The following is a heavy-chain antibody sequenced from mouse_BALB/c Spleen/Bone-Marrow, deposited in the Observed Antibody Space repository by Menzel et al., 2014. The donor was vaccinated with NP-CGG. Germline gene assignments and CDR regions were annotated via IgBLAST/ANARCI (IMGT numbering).Heavy chain of an antibody. Sequence: EVKVVESGGGLVQPGGSLRLSCATSGFTFTDYFMTWVRQPPGKALEWLGFIRNKANGYTTEYSASVKCRFTISRNNTQSILYLQMNTLRAEDSATYYCARGYYDDYWGQGTTLTVSS. D-gene: IGHD2-4*01. V-gene: IGHV7-3*02. J-gene: IGHJ2*01. CDR1: GFTFTDYF. CDR3: ARGYYDDY. CDR2: IRNKANGYTT.